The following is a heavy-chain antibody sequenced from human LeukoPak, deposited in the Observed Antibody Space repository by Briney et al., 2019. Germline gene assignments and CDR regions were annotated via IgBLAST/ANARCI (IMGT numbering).Heavy chain of an antibody. CDR1: GGSISSSNW. V-gene: IGHV4-4*02. J-gene: IGHJ6*03. D-gene: IGHD5-18*01. CDR3: PRTKKSGYSYRYFGYYYYMDV. CDR2: IYHSGST. Sequence: PSGTLSLTCAVSGGSISSSNWWSWVRQPPGKGLEWIGEIYHSGSTNYNPSLKSRVTISVDKSKNQFSLKLSSVTAADTAVYYCPRTKKSGYSYRYFGYYYYMDVWAKGPRSPSP.